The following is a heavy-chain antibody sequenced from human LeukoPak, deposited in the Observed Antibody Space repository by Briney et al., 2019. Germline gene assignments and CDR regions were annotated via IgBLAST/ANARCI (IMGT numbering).Heavy chain of an antibody. CDR3: ARVEYSGNGNLY. Sequence: GGSLRRSCAGSGVTFINYWMTWVRQVPGKGLEWVANINRDGSGKYYLPSVRGRFTISKDDAKDSLYLQMDSLRPEDTAIYYCARVEYSGNGNLYWGQGTLVTVSS. CDR2: INRDGSGK. D-gene: IGHD5-12*01. CDR1: GVTFINYW. V-gene: IGHV3-7*01. J-gene: IGHJ4*02.